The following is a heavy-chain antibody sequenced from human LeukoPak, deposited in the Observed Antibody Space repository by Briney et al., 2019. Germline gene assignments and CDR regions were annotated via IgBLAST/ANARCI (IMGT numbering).Heavy chain of an antibody. CDR3: AKGRPRSINMILSLHY. V-gene: IGHV3-21*01. D-gene: IGHD3-22*01. CDR1: GFTFSSYS. Sequence: GGSLRLSCADSGFTFSSYSMNWVRQAPGKGLEWVSSISSSSSYIYYADSVKGRFTISRDNAKNSLYLQMNSLRAEDTAVYYCAKGRPRSINMILSLHYWGQGTLVTVSS. CDR2: ISSSSSYI. J-gene: IGHJ4*02.